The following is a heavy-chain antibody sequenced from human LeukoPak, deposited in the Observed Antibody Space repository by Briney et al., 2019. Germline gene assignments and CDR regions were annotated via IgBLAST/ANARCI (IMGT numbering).Heavy chain of an antibody. V-gene: IGHV3-48*03. Sequence: PGGSLRLSCAASGFTFSSYEMNWVRQAPGKGLEWVSYISISGSTIYYADSVKGRFTISRDNAKNSLYLQMNSLRVEDTAVYYCAREGLWGAARDAFDIWGQGTTVTVSS. CDR2: ISISGSTI. CDR1: GFTFSSYE. CDR3: AREGLWGAARDAFDI. D-gene: IGHD6-6*01. J-gene: IGHJ3*02.